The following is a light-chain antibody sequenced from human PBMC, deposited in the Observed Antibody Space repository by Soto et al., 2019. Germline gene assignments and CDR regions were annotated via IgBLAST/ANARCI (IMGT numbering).Light chain of an antibody. J-gene: IGLJ1*01. CDR2: EVS. V-gene: IGLV2-14*01. CDR3: NSYTSSNAYV. CDR1: RSDIGGYNY. Sequence: QSALTQPASVSGSPGQSITISCTGTRSDIGGYNYVSWYQLHPGKAPTLIVYEVSHRPSGVSNRFSGSKSGNTASLTISGLQAEDEADYFCNSYTSSNAYVFGSGTKVTVL.